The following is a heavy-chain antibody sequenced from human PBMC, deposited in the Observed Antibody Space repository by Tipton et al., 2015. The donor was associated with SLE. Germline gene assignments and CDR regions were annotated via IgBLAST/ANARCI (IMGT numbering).Heavy chain of an antibody. CDR3: ARVLLWFPLGAFDI. D-gene: IGHD3-10*01. V-gene: IGHV4-38-2*01. J-gene: IGHJ3*02. CDR2: IYHSGST. Sequence: TLSLTCAVSGYSISSGYYWGWFRQPPGKGLEWIGSIYHSGSTYYNPSLKSRVTISVDTSKNQFSLKLSSVTAADTAVYYCARVLLWFPLGAFDIWGQGTMVTVSS. CDR1: GYSISSGYY.